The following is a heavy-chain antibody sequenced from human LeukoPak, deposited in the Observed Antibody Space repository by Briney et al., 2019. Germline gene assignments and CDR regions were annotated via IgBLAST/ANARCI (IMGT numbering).Heavy chain of an antibody. CDR3: ARDQVIVPAVDD. Sequence: SEALSLTPTLSLGSISSGVYYSSWIRQPPGEGRERIGYIYYSESTYYNPSLKSRVTISVDTSKNQFSLKLSSVTAADTAVYYCARDQVIVPAVDDWGQGTLVTVSS. CDR1: LGSISSGVYY. J-gene: IGHJ4*02. V-gene: IGHV4-30-4*08. D-gene: IGHD2-2*01. CDR2: IYYSEST.